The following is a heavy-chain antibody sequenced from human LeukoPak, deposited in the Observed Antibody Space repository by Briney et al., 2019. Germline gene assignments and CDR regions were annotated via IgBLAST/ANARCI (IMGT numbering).Heavy chain of an antibody. D-gene: IGHD4-17*01. CDR2: ISYDGSNK. V-gene: IGHV3-30*18. CDR3: AKVLNRGYGDYYFDY. J-gene: IGHJ4*02. CDR1: GFTFSSYG. Sequence: GGSLRPSCAASGFTFSSYGMHWVRQAPGKGLEWVAVISYDGSNKYYADSVKGRFTISRDNSKNTLYLQMNSLRAEDTAVYYCAKVLNRGYGDYYFDYWGQGTLVTVSS.